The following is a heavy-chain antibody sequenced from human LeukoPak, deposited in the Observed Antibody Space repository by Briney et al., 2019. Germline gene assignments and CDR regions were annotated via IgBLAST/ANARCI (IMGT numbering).Heavy chain of an antibody. D-gene: IGHD6-19*01. CDR3: AKAAYSSGWYHAFDI. V-gene: IGHV3-7*03. CDR1: GFTFSSYR. Sequence: GGSLRLSCAASGFTFSSYRMSWVRQAPGKGLEWVANIKQDGSEKYYVDSVKGRFTISRDNAKNSLYLQMNSLRAEDMALYYCAKAAYSSGWYHAFDIWGQGTMVTVSS. CDR2: IKQDGSEK. J-gene: IGHJ3*02.